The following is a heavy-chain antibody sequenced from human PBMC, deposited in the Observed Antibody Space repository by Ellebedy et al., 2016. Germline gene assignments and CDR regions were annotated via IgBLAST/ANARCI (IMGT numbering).Heavy chain of an antibody. V-gene: IGHV1-18*01. D-gene: IGHD4-11*01. J-gene: IGHJ4*02. CDR3: ARDQAPMTTVTPFDY. CDR2: ISAYNGNT. CDR1: GYTFTSYG. Sequence: ASVKVSCKASGYTFTSYGISWVRQAPGQGLEWMGWISAYNGNTNYAQKLQGRVTMTTDTSTSTAYMELRSLRSDDTAVYYCARDQAPMTTVTPFDYWGQGTLVTVSS.